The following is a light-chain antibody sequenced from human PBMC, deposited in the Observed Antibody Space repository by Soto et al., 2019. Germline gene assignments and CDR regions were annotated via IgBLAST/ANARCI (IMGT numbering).Light chain of an antibody. CDR3: QQCNTYART. V-gene: IGKV1-5*03. Sequence: DIQMTQSPSTLSASVGDRVTITCRASQSISNWLAWYQQKPGKAPKLLIYKASNLESGVPSRFSGSRSGTEFTLTISSLQPDDFATYYCQQCNTYARTFGQGTKVESK. CDR2: KAS. J-gene: IGKJ1*01. CDR1: QSISNW.